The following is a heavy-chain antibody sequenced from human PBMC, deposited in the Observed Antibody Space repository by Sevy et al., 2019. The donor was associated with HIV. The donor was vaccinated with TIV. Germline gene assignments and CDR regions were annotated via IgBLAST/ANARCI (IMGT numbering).Heavy chain of an antibody. CDR1: GGSISSYD. J-gene: IGHJ4*02. CDR2: IYTSGST. Sequence: SETLSLTCTASGGSISSYDWSWIRQPAGKGLEWIGRIYTSGSTNHNAYLKSRVTMSVDTTMNQFSLMLRSVTAADTAVYYCARRRSGSSGFDYWGQGTLVTVSS. V-gene: IGHV4-4*07. D-gene: IGHD6-6*01. CDR3: ARRRSGSSGFDY.